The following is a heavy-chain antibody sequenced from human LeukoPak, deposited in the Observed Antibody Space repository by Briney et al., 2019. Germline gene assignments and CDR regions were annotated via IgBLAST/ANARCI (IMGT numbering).Heavy chain of an antibody. V-gene: IGHV3-23*01. J-gene: IGHJ6*03. CDR1: GASISGSGYY. Sequence: PSETLSLTCAVSGASISGSGYYWGWVRQAPGKGLEWVAAITADGGSTHYTTSVKGRFIISRDTPKNTLSLQMNNLRAEDTAVYFCARVWLRDYMDVWGEGTTVSVSS. CDR2: ITADGGST. D-gene: IGHD5-12*01. CDR3: ARVWLRDYMDV.